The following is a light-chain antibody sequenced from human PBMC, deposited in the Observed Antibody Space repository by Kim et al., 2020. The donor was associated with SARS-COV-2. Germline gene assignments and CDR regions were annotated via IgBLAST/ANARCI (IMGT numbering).Light chain of an antibody. J-gene: IGLJ3*02. CDR1: SGSIASNY. V-gene: IGLV6-57*02. Sequence: NFMLTQPHSVSESPGKTVIISCTGSSGSIASNYVQWYQQRPGSAPTTVIYEDNQRPSGVPDRFSGSIDSSSNSASLTISGLKTEDEADYYCQSYDSSNRWVFGGGTKLTVL. CDR3: QSYDSSNRWV. CDR2: EDN.